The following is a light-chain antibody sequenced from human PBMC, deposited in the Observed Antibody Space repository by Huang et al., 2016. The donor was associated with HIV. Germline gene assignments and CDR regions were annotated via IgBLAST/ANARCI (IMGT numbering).Light chain of an antibody. CDR1: QSVLYSSNNKNY. CDR3: QQYYSTPPVT. J-gene: IGKJ3*01. CDR2: WAA. Sequence: DIVMTQSPDSLAVSLGERATINCKSSQSVLYSSNNKNYLAWYQQKPGQPPKLLIYWAATRESVVPDRFSGGGSGTDFTLTISSLQAEDVAVYYCQQYYSTPPVTFGPGTKVDIK. V-gene: IGKV4-1*01.